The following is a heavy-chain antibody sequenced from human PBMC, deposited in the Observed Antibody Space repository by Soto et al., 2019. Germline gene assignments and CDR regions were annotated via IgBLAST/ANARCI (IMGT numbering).Heavy chain of an antibody. CDR2: INPNSGNT. Sequence: ASVKVSCKASGYTFTGYYMHWVRQAPGQGLEWMGWINPNSGNTNYAQKLQGRVTMTTDTSTSTAYMELRSLRSDDTAVYYCATSWLTNSSSWYGLYCYWGQGTLVTVSS. V-gene: IGHV1-18*04. CDR3: ATSWLTNSSSWYGLYCY. CDR1: GYTFTGYY. J-gene: IGHJ4*02. D-gene: IGHD6-13*01.